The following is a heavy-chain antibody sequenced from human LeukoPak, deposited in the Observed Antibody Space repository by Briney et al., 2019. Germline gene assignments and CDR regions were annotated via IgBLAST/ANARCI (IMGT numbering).Heavy chain of an antibody. V-gene: IGHV3-21*01. CDR2: ISSSSRYI. J-gene: IGHJ4*02. D-gene: IGHD4-17*01. CDR3: ARDFPRSDGDSSNYFDY. Sequence: GGSLRLSCAASGFTFSSYSMNWVRRAPGKGLEWVSSISSSSRYIYYADSVKGRFTISRDNAKNSLYLQMNSLRAEDTAVYYCARDFPRSDGDSSNYFDYWGQGTLVTVSS. CDR1: GFTFSSYS.